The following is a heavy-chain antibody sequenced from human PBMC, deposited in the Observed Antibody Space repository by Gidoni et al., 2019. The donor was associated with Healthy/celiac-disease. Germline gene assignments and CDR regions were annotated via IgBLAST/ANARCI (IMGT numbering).Heavy chain of an antibody. CDR3: ATETIVGATVFDY. CDR1: GVSFCGYY. J-gene: IGHJ4*02. V-gene: IGHV4-34*01. Sequence: QVQLQQWGAGLLTPSETLSLTCAFYGVSFCGYYWSWIRQPSGKGLEWIGEINHSGSTNYNPSSKSRVTISVDTSKNQFSLKLSSVTAADTAVYYCATETIVGATVFDYWGQGTLVTVSS. CDR2: INHSGST. D-gene: IGHD1-26*01.